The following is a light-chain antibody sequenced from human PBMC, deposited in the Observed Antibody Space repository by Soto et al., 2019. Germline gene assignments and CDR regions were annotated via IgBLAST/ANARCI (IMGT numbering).Light chain of an antibody. CDR3: QQSSITPPT. V-gene: IGKV1-39*01. Sequence: DLQMTQSPSSLSASAGDRVTITCRASQSISNSLNWYQQKPGKAPKPLIYAASSLQSGVPSRFSGGGSGTDFTLTISSLQPDDFATYYCQQSSITPPTFGQGTKVEIK. CDR2: AAS. J-gene: IGKJ1*01. CDR1: QSISNS.